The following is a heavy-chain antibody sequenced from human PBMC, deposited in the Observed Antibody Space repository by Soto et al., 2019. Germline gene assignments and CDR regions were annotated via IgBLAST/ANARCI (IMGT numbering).Heavy chain of an antibody. V-gene: IGHV1-69*05. CDR2: IIPIFGTA. D-gene: IGHD2-15*01. CDR1: GGTFSSYA. CDR3: AGGYSSGWFDP. Sequence: SVKVSCKASGGTFSSYAISWVRQAPGQGLEWMGGIIPIFGTANYAQKFQGRVTITTDTSTSTAYMELRSLRSDDTAVYYCAGGYSSGWFDPWGQGTLVTVSS. J-gene: IGHJ5*02.